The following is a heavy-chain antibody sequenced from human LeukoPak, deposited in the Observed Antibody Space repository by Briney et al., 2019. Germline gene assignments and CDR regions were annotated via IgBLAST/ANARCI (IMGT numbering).Heavy chain of an antibody. CDR3: AREDGYSFRFTYYYYGMDV. CDR1: GFTLSRYW. V-gene: IGHV3-7*01. Sequence: PAGSLRLSCAASGFTLSRYWMSWVRQAQGKGLECVANIKQEGGEKYYVDSVKGRLTISRDNAKNSLYLQMNSLRAEDTAVYYCAREDGYSFRFTYYYYGMDVWGQGTTVTVSS. D-gene: IGHD5-18*01. J-gene: IGHJ6*02. CDR2: IKQEGGEK.